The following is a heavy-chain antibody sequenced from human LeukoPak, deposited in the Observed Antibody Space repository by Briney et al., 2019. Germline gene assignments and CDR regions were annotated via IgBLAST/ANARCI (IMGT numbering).Heavy chain of an antibody. Sequence: GGPLRLSCGASGFPFCSYGMHWVREAPGKGLEWVSTIIGSGANTYYAGSVRGRFTISRDNSKNTLYLHMNSLRAEDTAVYYCAKERAGYTNPYYFDYWGQGTLVTVSS. V-gene: IGHV3-23*01. CDR3: AKERAGYTNPYYFDY. CDR1: GFPFCSYG. J-gene: IGHJ4*02. CDR2: IIGSGANT. D-gene: IGHD3-16*02.